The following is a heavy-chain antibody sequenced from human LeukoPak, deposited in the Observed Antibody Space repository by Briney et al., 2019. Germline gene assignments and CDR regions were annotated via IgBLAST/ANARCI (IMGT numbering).Heavy chain of an antibody. J-gene: IGHJ6*03. CDR2: INPNSGGT. V-gene: IGHV1-2*02. D-gene: IGHD4-17*01. CDR1: GYSFIKYD. CDR3: ARDGGYGDPYYYYMDV. Sequence: ASVKVSCKASGYSFIKYDMKWVRQAPGQVLEWMGWINPNSGGTNYAQKFQGRVTMTRDASISTAYMELSRLRSDDTAVYYCARDGGYGDPYYYYMDVWGKGTTVTASS.